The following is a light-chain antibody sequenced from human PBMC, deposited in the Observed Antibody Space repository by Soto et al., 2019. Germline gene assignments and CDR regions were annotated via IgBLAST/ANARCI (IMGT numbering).Light chain of an antibody. CDR2: DVS. V-gene: IGLV2-14*03. Sequence: QSALTQPASVSGSPGQSITISCTGTSSDIGGYNYVSWYQQHPGKAPKLMIYDVSDRPSGVSNRFSGSKSGNTASLTISGLQAEYEADYYCASYASSNTVLFGVGTKLTVL. J-gene: IGLJ2*01. CDR3: ASYASSNTVL. CDR1: SSDIGGYNY.